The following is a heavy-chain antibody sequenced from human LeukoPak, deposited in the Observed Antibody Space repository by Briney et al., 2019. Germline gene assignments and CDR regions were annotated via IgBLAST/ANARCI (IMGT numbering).Heavy chain of an antibody. CDR3: ARITVTTTPDDY. CDR1: GGSISSSDYY. CDR2: IYYSGST. D-gene: IGHD4-17*01. Sequence: SETLSLTCTVSGGSISSSDYYWGWIRQPPGKGLEWIASIYYSGSTYYSPSLKSGVTISVDTSKNQFSLKLSSVTAADTAVYYCARITVTTTPDDYWGQGTLVTVSS. J-gene: IGHJ4*02. V-gene: IGHV4-39*01.